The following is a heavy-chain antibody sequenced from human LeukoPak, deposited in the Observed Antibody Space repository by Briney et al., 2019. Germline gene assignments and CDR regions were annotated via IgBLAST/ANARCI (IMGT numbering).Heavy chain of an antibody. Sequence: SETLSLTCTVSGGSISSYYWSWIRQPPGKGLEWIGYIYYSGSTNYKSSLKSRVTISVDTSKNQFSLKLSSVTAADTAVYYCARSYYYDSSGYYSGFDYWGQGTLVTVSS. CDR2: IYYSGST. CDR1: GGSISSYY. V-gene: IGHV4-59*12. CDR3: ARSYYYDSSGYYSGFDY. J-gene: IGHJ4*02. D-gene: IGHD3-22*01.